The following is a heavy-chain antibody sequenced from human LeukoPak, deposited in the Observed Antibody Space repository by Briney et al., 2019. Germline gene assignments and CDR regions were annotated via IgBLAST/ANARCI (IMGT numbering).Heavy chain of an antibody. CDR1: GFTFSSYS. J-gene: IGHJ4*02. V-gene: IGHV3-48*04. Sequence: GGSLRLSCAASGFTFSSYSMNWVRQAPGKGLEWVSYISSSSSTIYYADSLKGRFTISRDNAKNSLYLQMNSLRAEDTAVYYCTRDGFGDYGALLWGQGTLVTVSS. CDR2: ISSSSSTI. D-gene: IGHD4-17*01. CDR3: TRDGFGDYGALL.